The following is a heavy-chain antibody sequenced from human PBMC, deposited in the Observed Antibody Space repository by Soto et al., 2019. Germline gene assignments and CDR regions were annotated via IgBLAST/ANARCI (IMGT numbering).Heavy chain of an antibody. CDR1: GGSFSGYY. CDR2: INHSGST. Sequence: PSETLSLTCAVYGGSFSGYYWSWIRQPPGKGLEWIGEINHSGSTNYNPSLKSRVTISVDTSKNQFSLKLSSVTAADTAVYYCARGHGGSYRYWGQGTMVTVSS. J-gene: IGHJ4*02. V-gene: IGHV4-34*01. D-gene: IGHD1-26*01. CDR3: ARGHGGSYRY.